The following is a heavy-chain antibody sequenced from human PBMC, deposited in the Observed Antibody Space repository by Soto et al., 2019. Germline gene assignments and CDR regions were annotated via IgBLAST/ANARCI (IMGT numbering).Heavy chain of an antibody. V-gene: IGHV1-46*01. Sequence: GASVKVSCKASGYTFTTYYMHWVRQAPGQGLEWMGIMNPRGGNTGHAQKFQGRVTMTRDTSLRTAYMELSSLTSEDTAVYYCARTAGDLDYWGQGTLVTVSS. CDR1: GYTFTTYY. J-gene: IGHJ4*02. CDR2: MNPRGGNT. CDR3: ARTAGDLDY. D-gene: IGHD4-17*01.